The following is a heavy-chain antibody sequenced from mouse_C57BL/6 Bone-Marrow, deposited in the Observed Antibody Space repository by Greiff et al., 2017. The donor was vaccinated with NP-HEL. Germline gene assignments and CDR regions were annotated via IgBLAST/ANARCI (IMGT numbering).Heavy chain of an antibody. CDR2: ISYDGSN. D-gene: IGHD2-2*01. CDR1: GYSITSGYY. Sequence: ESGPGLVKPSQSLSLTCSVTGYSITSGYYWNWIRQFPGNKLEWMGYISYDGSNNYNPSLKNRISITRDTSKNQFFLKLNSVTTEDTATYYCARDGYQAWFAYWGQGTLVTVSA. J-gene: IGHJ3*01. V-gene: IGHV3-6*01. CDR3: ARDGYQAWFAY.